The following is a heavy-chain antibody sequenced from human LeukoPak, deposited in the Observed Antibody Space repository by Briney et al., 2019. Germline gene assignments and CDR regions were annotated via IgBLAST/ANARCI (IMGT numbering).Heavy chain of an antibody. CDR1: GFTFSSYG. CDR2: ISYDGSNK. D-gene: IGHD5-18*01. CDR3: ARFHPHVDTAPTGANYYMDV. V-gene: IGHV3-30*03. J-gene: IGHJ6*03. Sequence: PGGSLRLSCAASGFTFSSYGMHWVRQAPGKGLEWVAVISYDGSNKYYADSVKGRFTISRDNSKNTLYLQMNSLRAEDTAVYYCARFHPHVDTAPTGANYYMDVWGKGTTVTVSS.